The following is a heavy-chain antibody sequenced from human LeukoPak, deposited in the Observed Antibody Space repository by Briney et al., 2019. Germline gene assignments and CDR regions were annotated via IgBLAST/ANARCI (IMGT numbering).Heavy chain of an antibody. D-gene: IGHD3-10*01. Sequence: SVKVSCKASGYTFTSYYMHWVRQAPGQGLEWMGGIIPIFGTANYAQKFQGRVTITADKSTSTAYMELSSLRSEDTAVYYCARFRGSQESDYWGQGTLVTVSS. J-gene: IGHJ4*02. CDR2: IIPIFGTA. CDR1: GYTFTSYY. V-gene: IGHV1-69*06. CDR3: ARFRGSQESDY.